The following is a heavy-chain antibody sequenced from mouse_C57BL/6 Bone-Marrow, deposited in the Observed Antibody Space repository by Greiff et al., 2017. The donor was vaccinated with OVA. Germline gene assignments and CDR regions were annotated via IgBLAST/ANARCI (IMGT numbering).Heavy chain of an antibody. CDR2: IYPRSGNT. CDR1: GYTFTSYG. V-gene: IGHV1-81*01. CDR3: AREGGNPYYFDY. J-gene: IGHJ2*01. Sequence: VQLQQSGAELARPGASVKLSCKASGYTFTSYGISWVKQRTGQGLEWIGEIYPRSGNTYYNEKFKGKATMTADKSSSTAYMGLRSLTSEDSAVYICAREGGNPYYFDYWGQGTTLTVSA.